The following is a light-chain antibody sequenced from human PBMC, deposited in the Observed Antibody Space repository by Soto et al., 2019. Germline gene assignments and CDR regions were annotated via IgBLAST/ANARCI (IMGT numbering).Light chain of an antibody. Sequence: QSALTQPPSASGSPGQSVTISCTGTSSDVGGYNYVSWYQQHPGKAPKLIIYEVTKRPSGVPDRFSGSKSGNTASLTVSGLQAEDEADYYCSSHAGINTVVFGGGTKLTVL. CDR2: EVT. CDR3: SSHAGINTVV. CDR1: SSDVGGYNY. J-gene: IGLJ3*02. V-gene: IGLV2-8*01.